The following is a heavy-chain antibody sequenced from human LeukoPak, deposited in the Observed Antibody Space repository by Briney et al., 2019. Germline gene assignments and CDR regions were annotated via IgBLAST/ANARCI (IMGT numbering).Heavy chain of an antibody. CDR3: ARTSDQYDMDV. CDR2: IYYSGST. V-gene: IGHV4-59*01. CDR1: GGSISSYY. J-gene: IGHJ6*03. Sequence: PSETLSLTCTVSGGSISSYYWSWIRQPPGKGLEWIGYIYYSGSTNYNPSLKSRVTISVGTSKNQFSLKLSSVPAADTAVYYCARTSDQYDMDVWGKGTTVTVSS.